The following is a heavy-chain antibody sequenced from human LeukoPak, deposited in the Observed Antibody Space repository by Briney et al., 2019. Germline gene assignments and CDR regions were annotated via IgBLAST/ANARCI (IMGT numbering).Heavy chain of an antibody. J-gene: IGHJ5*02. CDR1: GGSISSSSYY. D-gene: IGHD3-10*01. CDR2: IYYSGST. V-gene: IGHV4-39*01. Sequence: SETLSLTCTVSGGSISSSSYYWGWIRQPPGKGLEWIGSIYYSGSTYYNSSLKSRVTISVDTSKNQFSLKLSSVTAADTAVYYCARHRVEYGSGSYYVWFDPWGQGTLVTVSS. CDR3: ARHRVEYGSGSYYVWFDP.